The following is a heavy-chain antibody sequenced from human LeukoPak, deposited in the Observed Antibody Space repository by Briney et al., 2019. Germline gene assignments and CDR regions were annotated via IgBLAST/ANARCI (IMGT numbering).Heavy chain of an antibody. CDR2: FDPEDGET. D-gene: IGHD3-9*01. V-gene: IGHV1-24*01. CDR1: GYTLTELS. Sequence: GASVKVSCKVSGYTLTELSMHWVRQAPGKGLEWMGGFDPEDGETIYAQKFQGRVTMTEDTSTDTASMELSSLRSEDTAVYYCATLFAPPDILTGFPYYFDYWGRGTLVTVSS. CDR3: ATLFAPPDILTGFPYYFDY. J-gene: IGHJ4*02.